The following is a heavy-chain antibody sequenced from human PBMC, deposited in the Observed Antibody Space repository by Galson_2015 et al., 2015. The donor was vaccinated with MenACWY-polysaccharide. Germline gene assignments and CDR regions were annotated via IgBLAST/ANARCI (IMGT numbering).Heavy chain of an antibody. Sequence: SLRLSCAASGFTFSSYWMSWVRQAPGKGLEWVAHIKRDESEKYYVDSVKSRFAISRDNSKNSLYLQMNSLRAEDTAVYSCARGHYGLDVWGQGTTVIVSS. CDR3: ARGHYGLDV. V-gene: IGHV3-7*03. J-gene: IGHJ6*02. CDR1: GFTFSSYW. CDR2: IKRDESEK.